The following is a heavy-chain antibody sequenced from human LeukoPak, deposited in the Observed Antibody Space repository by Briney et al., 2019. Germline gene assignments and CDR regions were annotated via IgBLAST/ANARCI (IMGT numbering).Heavy chain of an antibody. CDR2: IYYSGST. CDR1: GGSVSSYY. CDR3: ARLVSWFDP. J-gene: IGHJ5*02. Sequence: SETLSLTCTVSGGSVSSYYWSWIRQPPGKGLEWIGYIYYSGSTNYNPSLKSRVTISVDTSKNQFSLKLSSVTAADTAVYYCARLVSWFDPWGQGTLVTVSS. V-gene: IGHV4-59*02.